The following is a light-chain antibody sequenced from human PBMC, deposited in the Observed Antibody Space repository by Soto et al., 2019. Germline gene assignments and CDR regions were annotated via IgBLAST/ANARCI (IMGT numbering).Light chain of an antibody. CDR1: QSVSNN. Sequence: EIAMTQSPATLSVSLGERATLSCRASQSVSNNLAWYQQKPGQAPRLLLYAASTRATGIPARFSGSGAETEFTLTISSRQSEDFAVYYCQQYNNCPPWTFGQGTKVEIK. CDR3: QQYNNCPPWT. J-gene: IGKJ1*01. CDR2: AAS. V-gene: IGKV3-15*01.